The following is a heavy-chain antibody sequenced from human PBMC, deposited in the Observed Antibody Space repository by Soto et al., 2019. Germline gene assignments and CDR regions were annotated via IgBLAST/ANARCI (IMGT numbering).Heavy chain of an antibody. CDR3: AKDLLTTVTTTDAFDI. Sequence: EVQLLESGGGLVQPGGSLRLSCAASGFTFSSYAMSWVRQPPGKGLEWVSAISGSGGSTYYADSVKGRFTISRDNSKNTLYLQMNSLRAEDTAVYYCAKDLLTTVTTTDAFDIWGQGTMVTVSS. V-gene: IGHV3-23*01. D-gene: IGHD4-4*01. J-gene: IGHJ3*02. CDR1: GFTFSSYA. CDR2: ISGSGGST.